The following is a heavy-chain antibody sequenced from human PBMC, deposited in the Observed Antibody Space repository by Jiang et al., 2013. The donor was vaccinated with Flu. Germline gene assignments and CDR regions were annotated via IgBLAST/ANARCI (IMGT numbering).Heavy chain of an antibody. CDR1: GGSFSGYY. CDR2: INHSGST. CDR3: ARGQKWMVRGVKGGFDP. J-gene: IGHJ5*02. D-gene: IGHD3-10*01. Sequence: LLKPSETLSLTCAVYGGSFSGYYWSWIRQPPGKGLEWIGEINHSGSTNYNPSLKSRVTISVDTSKNQFSLKLSSVTAADTAVYYCARGQKWMVRGVKGGFDPWGQGTLVTVSS. V-gene: IGHV4-34*01.